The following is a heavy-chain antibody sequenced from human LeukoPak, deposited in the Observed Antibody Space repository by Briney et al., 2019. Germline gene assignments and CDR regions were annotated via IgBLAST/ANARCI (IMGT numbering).Heavy chain of an antibody. D-gene: IGHD1-14*01. V-gene: IGHV4-61*02. J-gene: IGHJ4*02. CDR3: ARAGTRGGPYNILDY. CDR1: GGSISSGSYY. CDR2: IYTSGST. Sequence: SETLSLTCTVSGGSISSGSYYWSWIRQPAGKGLEWIGRIYTSGSTNYNPSLKSRVTISVDTSKNQFSLKLSSVTAADTAVYYCARAGTRGGPYNILDYWGQGTLVTVSS.